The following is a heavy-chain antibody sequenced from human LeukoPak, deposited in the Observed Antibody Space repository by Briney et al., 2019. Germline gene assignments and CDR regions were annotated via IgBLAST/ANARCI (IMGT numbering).Heavy chain of an antibody. CDR1: GGTFSSYA. CDR3: ARHSSKVAPIDY. V-gene: IGHV1-69*06. Sequence: GASVRVSCKASGGTFSSYAISWVRQAPGQGLEWMGGIIPIFGTANYAQKFQGRVTITADKSTSTASMELSSLRSEDTAVYYCARHSSKVAPIDYWGQGTLVTVSS. J-gene: IGHJ4*02. CDR2: IIPIFGTA. D-gene: IGHD2-15*01.